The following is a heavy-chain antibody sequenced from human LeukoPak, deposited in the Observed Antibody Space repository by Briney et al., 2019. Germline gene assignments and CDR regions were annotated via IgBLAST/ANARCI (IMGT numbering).Heavy chain of an antibody. Sequence: SETLSLTCTVSGGSISSYYWSWIRQPAGKGPEWIGRIYTSGSTNYNPSLKSRVTISVDKSKNQFSLKLSSVTAADTAVYYCARGYNWNYAWFDPWGQGTLVTVSS. D-gene: IGHD1-7*01. V-gene: IGHV4-4*07. CDR1: GGSISSYY. CDR3: ARGYNWNYAWFDP. CDR2: IYTSGST. J-gene: IGHJ5*02.